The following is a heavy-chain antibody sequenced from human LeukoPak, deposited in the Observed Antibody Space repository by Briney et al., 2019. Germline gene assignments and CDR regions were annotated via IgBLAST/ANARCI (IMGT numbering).Heavy chain of an antibody. D-gene: IGHD3-3*01. CDR2: IYYSGST. CDR1: GGSVSSGSYY. J-gene: IGHJ4*02. CDR3: ARGGSGYPYYFDY. V-gene: IGHV4-61*01. Sequence: SETLSLTCTVSGGSVSSGSYYWSWIRPPPGKGLEWIGYIYYSGSTNYNPSLKSRVTISVDRSKNQFSLKLSSVTAADTAVYYCARGGSGYPYYFDYWGQGTLVTVSS.